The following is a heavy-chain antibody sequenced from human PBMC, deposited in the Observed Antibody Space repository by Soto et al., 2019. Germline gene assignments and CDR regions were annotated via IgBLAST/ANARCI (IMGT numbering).Heavy chain of an antibody. J-gene: IGHJ6*02. CDR3: AHRRVEQQLVLYYYYGMDV. V-gene: IGHV2-5*01. CDR2: IYWNDDK. CDR1: GFSLSTSGVG. Sequence: SGPTLVNPTQTLTLTCTFSGFSLSTSGVGVGWIRQPPGKALEWLALIYWNDDKRYSPSLKSRLTITKDTSKNQVVLTMTNMDPVDTATYYCAHRRVEQQLVLYYYYGMDVWGQGTTVTVSS. D-gene: IGHD6-13*01.